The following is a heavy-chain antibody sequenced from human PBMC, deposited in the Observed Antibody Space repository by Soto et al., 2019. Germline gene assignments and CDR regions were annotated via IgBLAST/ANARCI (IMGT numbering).Heavy chain of an antibody. D-gene: IGHD7-27*01. CDR2: IYYSGNT. V-gene: IGHV4-59*08. Sequence: PSETLSLTCTVSGGSITSYYWSWIRQPPGKGLEWIGYIYYSGNTNYNPSLKSRVTISVDTSKNQFSLKLSSVTAADTAVYYCARSDRAWGWFDPWGQGTLVTVSS. J-gene: IGHJ5*02. CDR3: ARSDRAWGWFDP. CDR1: GGSITSYY.